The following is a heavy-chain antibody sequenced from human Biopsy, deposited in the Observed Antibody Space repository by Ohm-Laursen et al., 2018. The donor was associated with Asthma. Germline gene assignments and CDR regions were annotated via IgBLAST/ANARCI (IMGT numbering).Heavy chain of an antibody. CDR3: AKDTEGRYDFWSGLSYNYYGMDV. V-gene: IGHV3-30*18. Sequence: SLRLSCSASGFSFSEFVMYWVRQAPGKGLEWVAVISYDGSNKYYADSVKGRFTISRDNSKNTLYLQMNSLRAEDTAVYYCAKDTEGRYDFWSGLSYNYYGMDVWGQGTTVTVSS. CDR2: ISYDGSNK. J-gene: IGHJ6*02. D-gene: IGHD3-3*01. CDR1: GFSFSEFV.